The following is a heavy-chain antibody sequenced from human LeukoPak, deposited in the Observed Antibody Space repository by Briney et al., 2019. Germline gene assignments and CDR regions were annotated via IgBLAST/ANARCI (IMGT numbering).Heavy chain of an antibody. D-gene: IGHD3-3*01. CDR1: GYTLTELS. J-gene: IGHJ6*03. V-gene: IGHV1-24*01. CDR2: FDPEDGET. Sequence: ASVKVSCKVSGYTLTELSMHWVRQAPGKALEWMAGFDPEDGETIYAQKFQGRVTMTEDTSTDTAYMELSSLRSEDTAVYYCARGGYDFWSGYYDGDDSKDYHYYYMDLWGKGSTVTVSS. CDR3: ARGGYDFWSGYYDGDDSKDYHYYYMDL.